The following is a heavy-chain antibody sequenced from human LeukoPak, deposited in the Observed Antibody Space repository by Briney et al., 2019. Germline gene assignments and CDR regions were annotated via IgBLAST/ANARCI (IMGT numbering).Heavy chain of an antibody. V-gene: IGHV4-34*01. D-gene: IGHD2-2*02. CDR1: GGSFSGYY. CDR2: INHSGST. CDR3: GYCSSTSCYTHGPYMDV. J-gene: IGHJ6*03. Sequence: SETLSLTCAVYGGSFSGYYWSWIRQPPGKGLEWIGEINHSGSTNYNPSLKSRVTISVDTSKNQFSLKLSSVTAADTAVYYCGYCSSTSCYTHGPYMDVWGKGTLVTVSS.